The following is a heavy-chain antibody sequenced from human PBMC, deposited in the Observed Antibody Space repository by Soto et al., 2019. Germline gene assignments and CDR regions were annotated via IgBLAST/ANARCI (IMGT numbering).Heavy chain of an antibody. CDR3: AREHSITMVRGVTSYWADY. CDR1: GYTFTSYG. CDR2: ISAYNGNT. V-gene: IGHV1-18*01. J-gene: IGHJ4*02. Sequence: QVQLVQSGAEVKKPGASVKVSCKASGYTFTSYGISWVRQAPGQGLEWMGWISAYNGNTNYAQKLQGRVTITTDTSTSTAYMELRSLRSDDTAVYYCAREHSITMVRGVTSYWADYWGQGTLVTVSS. D-gene: IGHD3-10*01.